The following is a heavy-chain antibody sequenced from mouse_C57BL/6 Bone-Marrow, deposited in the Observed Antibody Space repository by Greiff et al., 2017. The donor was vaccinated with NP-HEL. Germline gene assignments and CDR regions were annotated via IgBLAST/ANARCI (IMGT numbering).Heavy chain of an antibody. V-gene: IGHV1-80*01. CDR3: ARYAKGRGYAMDY. Sequence: VQRVESGAELVKPGASVKISCKASGYAFTSYWMNWVKQRPGKGLEWIGQIYPGDGDTNYNGKFKGKATLTADKSSSTAYMQLSSLTSEDSAVYFCARYAKGRGYAMDYWGQGTSVTVSS. CDR1: GYAFTSYW. CDR2: IYPGDGDT. J-gene: IGHJ4*01. D-gene: IGHD3-3*01.